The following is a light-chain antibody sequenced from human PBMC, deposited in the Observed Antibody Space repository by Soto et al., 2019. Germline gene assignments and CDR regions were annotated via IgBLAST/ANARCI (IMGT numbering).Light chain of an antibody. CDR2: DVS. Sequence: QSALTQPRAVSWSPGQSVTMSCTGTSSDVGGYNYVSLYQQHPGKAPKRMIYDVSKRPSGVPDRFSGSKSGNTASLTISGLQAEDEADYYCCSYAGVYVFGTGTKVTVL. CDR1: SSDVGGYNY. V-gene: IGLV2-11*01. CDR3: CSYAGVYV. J-gene: IGLJ1*01.